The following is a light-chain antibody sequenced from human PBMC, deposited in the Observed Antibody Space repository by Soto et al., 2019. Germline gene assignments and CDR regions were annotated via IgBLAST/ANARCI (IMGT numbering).Light chain of an antibody. CDR2: DAS. CDR1: QSVSSY. J-gene: IGKJ4*01. Sequence: EIVLTQSPATLSLSPGERATLSCRASQSVSSYLAWYQQKPGQAPRLLIYDASNRATGIPARFSGSVSGTDFTLTISSLEPEDFAVYYCQQRSNWPLTFGGGTKVEMK. V-gene: IGKV3-11*01. CDR3: QQRSNWPLT.